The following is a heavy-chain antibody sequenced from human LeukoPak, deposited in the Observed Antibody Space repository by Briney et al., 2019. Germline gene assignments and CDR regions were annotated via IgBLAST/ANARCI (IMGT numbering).Heavy chain of an antibody. CDR2: ISYSGST. V-gene: IGHV4-61*01. CDR3: VRAGTYYDVLTGYRPYYFDY. D-gene: IGHD3-9*01. J-gene: IGHJ4*02. Sequence: SETLSLTCTVSGGSVSSGSNYWSWIRQPPGKGLEWIGCISYSGSTNYNPSLKSRVTISVDTSKNQFSLKLSSVTAADTAVYYCVRAGTYYDVLTGYRPYYFDYWGQGTLVTVSS. CDR1: GGSVSSGSNY.